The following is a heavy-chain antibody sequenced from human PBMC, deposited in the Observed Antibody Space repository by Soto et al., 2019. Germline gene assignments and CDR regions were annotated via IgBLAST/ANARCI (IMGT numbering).Heavy chain of an antibody. J-gene: IGHJ4*02. CDR2: MNGGNGNT. CDR1: GYTFTTHT. Sequence: QVQLVQSGAEVKRPGASVKVFCKASGYTFTTHTMHWVRQAPGQGLEWMGWMNGGNGNTKYSQKFQGRVTFTRDTFASTAYMELSSLRSEDTAVYYCTRLETDYGGQGTLSPSPQ. CDR3: TRLETDY. V-gene: IGHV1-3*01.